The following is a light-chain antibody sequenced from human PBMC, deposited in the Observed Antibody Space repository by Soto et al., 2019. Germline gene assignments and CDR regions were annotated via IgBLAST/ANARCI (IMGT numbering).Light chain of an antibody. Sequence: QSMLTQPPSASGTPGQRVALSCSGSNSNIGANTVNWYQQLPGAAPKLLIYSHSQRPSGVPDRFSGSKSATSASLAISGLQSDDEADYYCAAWDDSLNGYVFGSGTKVTVL. CDR2: SHS. CDR1: NSNIGANT. CDR3: AAWDDSLNGYV. J-gene: IGLJ1*01. V-gene: IGLV1-44*01.